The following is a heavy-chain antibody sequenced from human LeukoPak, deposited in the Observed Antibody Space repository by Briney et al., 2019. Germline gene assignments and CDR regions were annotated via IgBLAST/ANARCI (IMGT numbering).Heavy chain of an antibody. CDR2: IYWNDDK. CDR1: GFSLSTSGVG. D-gene: IGHD3-22*01. V-gene: IGHV2-5*01. J-gene: IGHJ3*02. Sequence: SGPTLVNPTQTLTLTCTFSGFSLSTSGVGVGWIRQPPGKALEWLALIYWNDDKRYSPSLKSRLTITKGTSKNQVVLTMTNMDPVDTATYYCAHSVVITTWSRSAFDIWGQGTMVTVSS. CDR3: AHSVVITTWSRSAFDI.